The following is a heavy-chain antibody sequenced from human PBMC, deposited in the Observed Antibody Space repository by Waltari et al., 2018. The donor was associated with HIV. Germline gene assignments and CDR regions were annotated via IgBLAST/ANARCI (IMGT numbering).Heavy chain of an antibody. D-gene: IGHD2-15*01. CDR3: AKELLLFPDCFDI. CDR1: GLTFRTYA. V-gene: IGHV3-23*01. CDR2: LYRELDA. J-gene: IGHJ4*02. Sequence: EMQLLQSGGGLVQPGGSLRLSCVASGLTFRTYALTWVRQAPGRGLEWISSLYRELDAYYADSVKGRFIISRDDSKNTLYLQLNNLTSDDTAIYYCAKELLLFPDCFDIWGQGALVTVSS.